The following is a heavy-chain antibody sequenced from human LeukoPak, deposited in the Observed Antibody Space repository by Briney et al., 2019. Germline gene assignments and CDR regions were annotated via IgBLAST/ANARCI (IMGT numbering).Heavy chain of an antibody. CDR3: TTGSTSGYDLVLYSYGYDY. CDR1: GFTFSNAW. V-gene: IGHV3-15*01. J-gene: IGHJ4*02. CDR2: IKSKTDGGTT. Sequence: GGSLRLSCAASGFTFSNAWMSWVRQAPGKGLEWVGRIKSKTDGGTTDYAAPVKGRFTISRDDSKNTLYLQMNSLKTEDTAVYYCTTGSTSGYDLVLYSYGYDYWGQGTLVTVSS. D-gene: IGHD5-18*01.